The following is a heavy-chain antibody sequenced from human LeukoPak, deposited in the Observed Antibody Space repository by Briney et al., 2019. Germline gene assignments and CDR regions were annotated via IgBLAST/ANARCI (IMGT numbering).Heavy chain of an antibody. J-gene: IGHJ4*02. CDR3: ARAVGDGYNWFYFDY. V-gene: IGHV3-21*01. Sequence: GGSLRLSCAASGFTFSSYSMNWVRQAPGKGLEWVSSISSSSSYIYYADSVKGRFTISRDNAKNSLYLQMNSLRAEDTAVYYCARAVGDGYNWFYFDYWGQGSLVTVSS. CDR2: ISSSSSYI. CDR1: GFTFSSYS. D-gene: IGHD5-24*01.